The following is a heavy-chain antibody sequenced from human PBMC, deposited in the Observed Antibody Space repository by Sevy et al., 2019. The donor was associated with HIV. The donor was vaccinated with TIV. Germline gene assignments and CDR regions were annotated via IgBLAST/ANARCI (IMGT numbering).Heavy chain of an antibody. D-gene: IGHD3-10*01. Sequence: SETLSLTCTVSGYSISSGYYWGWIRQPPGKGLEWIGSIYHSGSTYYNPSLKSRVTISVDTSKNQFSLKLSSVTAADTAVYYCARDGNVVLLWFGENYYGMDVWGKGTTVTVSS. CDR3: ARDGNVVLLWFGENYYGMDV. V-gene: IGHV4-38-2*02. CDR2: IYHSGST. J-gene: IGHJ6*04. CDR1: GYSISSGYY.